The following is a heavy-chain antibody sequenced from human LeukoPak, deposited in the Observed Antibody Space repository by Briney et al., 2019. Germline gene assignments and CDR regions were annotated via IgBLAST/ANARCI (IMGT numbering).Heavy chain of an antibody. CDR3: ARAPAWGYCSSTSCYGWFDP. CDR1: GGTFSSYA. CDR2: IIPIFGTA. V-gene: IGHV1-69*13. Sequence: SVKVSCKASGGTFSSYAISWVRQAPGQGLEWMGGIIPIFGTANYAQKFQGRVTITADESTCTAYMELSSLRSEDTAVYYCARAPAWGYCSSTSCYGWFDPWGQGTLVTVSS. D-gene: IGHD2-2*01. J-gene: IGHJ5*02.